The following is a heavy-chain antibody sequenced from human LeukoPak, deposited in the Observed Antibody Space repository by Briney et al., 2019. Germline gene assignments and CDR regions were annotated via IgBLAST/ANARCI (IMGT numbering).Heavy chain of an antibody. CDR3: ARSFKLCGGDCYQPNAEYFQH. D-gene: IGHD2-21*02. J-gene: IGHJ1*01. Sequence: PGGSLRLSCAASGFSLSAYWMTWVRQAPGKGLEWVANINRDGSQKNHVDSVKGRFTISRDNAKNSLYLQMNSLRAEDTAVYYCARSFKLCGGDCYQPNAEYFQHWGQGTLVTVSS. V-gene: IGHV3-7*03. CDR2: INRDGSQK. CDR1: GFSLSAYW.